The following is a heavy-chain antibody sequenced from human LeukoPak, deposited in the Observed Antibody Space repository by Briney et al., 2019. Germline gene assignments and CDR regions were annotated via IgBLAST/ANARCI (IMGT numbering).Heavy chain of an antibody. D-gene: IGHD5-18*01. J-gene: IGHJ2*01. CDR2: MNPTNGNT. CDR1: VYTFTSYD. CDR3: TRMRGYTYGYWYLDL. V-gene: IGHV1-8*01. Sequence: ASVKVSCKAAVYTFTSYDINWVRQAPGQGLEWMGWMNPTNGNTGYAQKFQGRVTMTRDASIATAYMEISSLTSEDTALYYCTRMRGYTYGYWYLDLWGRGTPVTVSS.